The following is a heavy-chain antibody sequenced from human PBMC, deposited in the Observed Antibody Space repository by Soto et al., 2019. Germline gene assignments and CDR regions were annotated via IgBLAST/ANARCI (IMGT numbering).Heavy chain of an antibody. D-gene: IGHD1-26*01. V-gene: IGHV1-2*02. CDR3: AKGWEVIMGAHY. CDR2: INPRSGDT. CDR1: GYTFTGYF. Sequence: ASVKVSCKASGYTFTGYFIHWVRQAPGQGLEWMGWINPRSGDTNYAQNFQGRVTMTRDTSITTAYMELSTLRSDDTAVYYCAKGWEVIMGAHYWGQGTLVTVSS. J-gene: IGHJ4*02.